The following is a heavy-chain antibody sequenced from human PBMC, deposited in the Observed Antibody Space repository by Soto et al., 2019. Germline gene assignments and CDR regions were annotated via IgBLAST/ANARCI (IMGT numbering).Heavy chain of an antibody. CDR3: ARSVTP. J-gene: IGHJ5*02. Sequence: QVQLQESGPGLVKPSQTLSLTCTVSGGSISSGGYYWSWIRQHPGKGLEWIGYIYHSGSTYSDPSLTRRVTISVDTSKNQFSLKLSSGPAAVTAVYYCARSVTPWGQGALVTVSS. CDR1: GGSISSGGYY. D-gene: IGHD3-10*01. CDR2: IYHSGST. V-gene: IGHV4-31*03.